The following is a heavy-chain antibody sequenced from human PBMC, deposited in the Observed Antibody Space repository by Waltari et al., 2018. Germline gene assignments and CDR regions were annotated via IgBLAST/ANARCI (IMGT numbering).Heavy chain of an antibody. D-gene: IGHD1-1*01. J-gene: IGHJ3*01. V-gene: IGHV4-39*01. CDR2: LSYSGAT. Sequence: GWSVRPPGRGMEGLATLSYSGATYSSPSLKSRVTISRDTSKNQVSLHLGSVTAADSAVYYCVTYIGASLGTASVDVWGQGTMVTVSS. CDR3: VTYIGASLGTASVDV.